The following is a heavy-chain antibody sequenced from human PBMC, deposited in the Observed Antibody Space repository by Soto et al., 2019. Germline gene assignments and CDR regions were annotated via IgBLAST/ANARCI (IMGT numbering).Heavy chain of an antibody. V-gene: IGHV3-13*04. CDR3: AREGYSGYDYLSLYGMDV. CDR1: GFTFSSYD. J-gene: IGHJ6*02. Sequence: EVQLVESGGGLVQPGGSLRLSCAASGFTFSSYDMHWVRQATGKGLEWVSAIGTAGDTYYPGSVKGRFTISRENAKNSLYLQMNSLRAGDTAVYYCAREGYSGYDYLSLYGMDVWGQGTTVTVSS. CDR2: IGTAGDT. D-gene: IGHD5-12*01.